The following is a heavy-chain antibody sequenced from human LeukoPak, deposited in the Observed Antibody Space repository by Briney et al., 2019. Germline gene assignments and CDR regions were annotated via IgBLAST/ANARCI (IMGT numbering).Heavy chain of an antibody. D-gene: IGHD3-22*01. V-gene: IGHV3-21*05. CDR3: ARWGDSSGPDY. CDR1: GFTFSSYN. CDR2: ISSSSSYT. Sequence: PGGSLRLSCAASGFTFSSYNMNWVRQAPGKGLEWVSYISSSSSYTNYADSVKGRFTISRDNAKNSLYLQMNSLRAEDTAVYYCARWGDSSGPDYWGQGTLVTVSS. J-gene: IGHJ4*02.